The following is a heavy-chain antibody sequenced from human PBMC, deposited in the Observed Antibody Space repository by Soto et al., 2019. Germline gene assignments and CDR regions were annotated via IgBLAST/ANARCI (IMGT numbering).Heavy chain of an antibody. D-gene: IGHD3-22*01. Sequence: GGSLRLSCAASGFTFSSYGMHWVRQAPGKGLEWVAVISYDGSNKYYADSVKGRFTISRDNSKNTLYLQMNSLRAEDTAVYYFAKGRWYYYDSSGPVNKYYFDYWGQGTLVTVSS. CDR2: ISYDGSNK. V-gene: IGHV3-30*18. CDR1: GFTFSSYG. CDR3: AKGRWYYYDSSGPVNKYYFDY. J-gene: IGHJ4*02.